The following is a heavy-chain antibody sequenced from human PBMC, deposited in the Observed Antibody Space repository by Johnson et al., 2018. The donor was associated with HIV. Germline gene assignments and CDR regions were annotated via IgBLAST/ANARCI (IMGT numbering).Heavy chain of an antibody. CDR2: IYSGGST. CDR3: ASLSSSLFGAFDI. J-gene: IGHJ3*02. CDR1: GFTVSSNY. Sequence: VQLVESGGGLVQPGGSLRLSCAASGFTVSSNYMSWVRQAPGKGLEWVSVIYSGGSTYYADSGKGRFTISRDNSKNTLYLQMNSLRAEDTAVYYCASLSSSLFGAFDIWGQGTMVTVSS. D-gene: IGHD6-13*01. V-gene: IGHV3-66*01.